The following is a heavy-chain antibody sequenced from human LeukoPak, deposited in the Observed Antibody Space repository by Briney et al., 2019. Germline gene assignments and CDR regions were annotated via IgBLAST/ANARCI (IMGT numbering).Heavy chain of an antibody. V-gene: IGHV4-59*12. CDR2: IYYSGST. CDR1: GGSISSYY. J-gene: IGHJ4*02. CDR3: ARIYDFWSISIYYFDY. Sequence: SETLSLTCTVSGGSISSYYWSWIRQPPGRGLEWIGYIYYSGSTNYNPSLKSRVTISVDTSKNQFSLNLRFVTAADTAVYYCARIYDFWSISIYYFDYWGQGTLVTVSS. D-gene: IGHD3-3*01.